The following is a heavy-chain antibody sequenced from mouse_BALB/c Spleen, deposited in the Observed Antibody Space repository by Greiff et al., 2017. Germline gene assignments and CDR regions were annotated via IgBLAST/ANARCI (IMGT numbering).Heavy chain of an antibody. CDR2: IYPSDSYT. V-gene: IGHV1-69*02. Sequence: QVQLQQPGAELVRPGASVKLSCKASGYTFTSYWINWVKQRPGQGLEWIGNIYPSDSYTNYNQKFKDKATLTIDKSSSTAYMQLSSPTSEDSAVYYCTRMIYYGNYDYFDYWGQGTTLTVSS. J-gene: IGHJ2*01. CDR1: GYTFTSYW. D-gene: IGHD2-1*01. CDR3: TRMIYYGNYDYFDY.